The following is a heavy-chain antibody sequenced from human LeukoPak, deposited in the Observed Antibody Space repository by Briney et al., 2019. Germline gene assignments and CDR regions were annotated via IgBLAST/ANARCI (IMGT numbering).Heavy chain of an antibody. D-gene: IGHD6-19*01. Sequence: PSETLSLTCTVSDGSISSGDFYWPWIRQPPGKGLEWIGYIYSSGRTYYNPSLKSRVTISIGTSENQFSLHLTSVTAADTAVYYCARGSSSGYFDYWGQGTLVTVSS. CDR2: IYSSGRT. CDR3: ARGSSSGYFDY. CDR1: DGSISSGDFY. J-gene: IGHJ4*02. V-gene: IGHV4-30-4*01.